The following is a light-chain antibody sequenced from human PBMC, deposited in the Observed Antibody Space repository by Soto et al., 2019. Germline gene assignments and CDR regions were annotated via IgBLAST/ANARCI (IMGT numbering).Light chain of an antibody. CDR1: GSDFGRYNR. J-gene: IGLJ3*02. CDR3: SSVTTIETWV. V-gene: IGLV2-18*02. CDR2: EVT. Sequence: QSALTQPPSVSGSPGQSVTISCTGTGSDFGRYNRVSWYQHTPGTAPKLLIYEVTNRPSGVPDRFAGSRSGSTASLTISGLQAEDDADYYCSSVTTIETWVLGGGTKLTVL.